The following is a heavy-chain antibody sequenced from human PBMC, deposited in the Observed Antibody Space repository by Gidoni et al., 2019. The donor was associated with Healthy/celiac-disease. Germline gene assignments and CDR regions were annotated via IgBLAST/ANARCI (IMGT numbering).Heavy chain of an antibody. Sequence: QVQLVESGGGLVKPGGSLRLSCAASGFTFSDYYMSWIRQAPGKGLDWVSYISSSSSYTNYADSVKGRFTISRDNAKNSLYLQMNSLRAEDTAVYYCARDNRGGYSYGSRPFDPWGQGTLVTVSS. V-gene: IGHV3-11*06. CDR3: ARDNRGGYSYGSRPFDP. CDR2: ISSSSSYT. D-gene: IGHD5-18*01. CDR1: GFTFSDYY. J-gene: IGHJ5*02.